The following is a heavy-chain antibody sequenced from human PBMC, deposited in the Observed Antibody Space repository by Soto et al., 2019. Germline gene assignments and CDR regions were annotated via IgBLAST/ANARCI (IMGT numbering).Heavy chain of an antibody. V-gene: IGHV3-23*01. CDR1: GFTFSSHA. CDR3: ANDLQFSGWLSAQTFDY. Sequence: EVQLLESGGGLVQPGGSLRLSCAVSGFTFSSHAMSWVRQAPGKGLECVSSITGSGASTYYADSVKGRFTISRDKSKSTVYLQMNSLRAEDTAVYYCANDLQFSGWLSAQTFDYWGQGTQVTVSS. CDR2: ITGSGAST. D-gene: IGHD6-19*01. J-gene: IGHJ4*02.